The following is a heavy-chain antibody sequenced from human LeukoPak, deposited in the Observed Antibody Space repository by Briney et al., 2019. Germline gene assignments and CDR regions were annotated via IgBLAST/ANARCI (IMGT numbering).Heavy chain of an antibody. J-gene: IGHJ4*02. CDR3: ARAVGATSFFDY. CDR1: GASISGSDYN. D-gene: IGHD1-26*01. CDR2: IFYSGTI. V-gene: IGHV4-30-4*01. Sequence: PSETLSLTCNVSGASISGSDYNWSWLRQPPGKGLEWIASIFYSGTIYNNPSLKSRTLISVDTSKNQFSLRLTSVTAADTAVYYCARAVGATSFFDYWGQGTLVTVSS.